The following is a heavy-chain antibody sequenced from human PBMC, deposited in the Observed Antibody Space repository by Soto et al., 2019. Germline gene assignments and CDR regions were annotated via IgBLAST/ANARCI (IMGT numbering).Heavy chain of an antibody. CDR3: ARDLYNWNDVAFDY. Sequence: VASVKVSCKTSGYTFTGYYMHWVRQAPGQGLEWMGWINPNSGGTNYAQKFQGRVTMTRDTSISTAYMELSRLRSDDTAVYYCARDLYNWNDVAFDYWGQGTLVTVSS. J-gene: IGHJ4*02. CDR2: INPNSGGT. V-gene: IGHV1-2*02. CDR1: GYTFTGYY. D-gene: IGHD1-20*01.